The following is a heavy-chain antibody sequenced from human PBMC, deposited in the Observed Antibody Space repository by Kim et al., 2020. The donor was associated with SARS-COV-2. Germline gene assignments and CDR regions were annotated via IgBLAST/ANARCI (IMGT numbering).Heavy chain of an antibody. CDR1: GYSFTSYW. D-gene: IGHD3-16*01. CDR2: IDPSDSYT. CDR3: ATFGGMATKGIDY. V-gene: IGHV5-10-1*01. Sequence: GESLKISCKGSGYSFTSYWISWVRQVPGKGLEWMGRIDPSDSYTNYSPSFQGHVIISVDKSISTAYLQWSGLKASDTAMYFCATFGGMATKGIDYWGQGTLVTVSS. J-gene: IGHJ4*02.